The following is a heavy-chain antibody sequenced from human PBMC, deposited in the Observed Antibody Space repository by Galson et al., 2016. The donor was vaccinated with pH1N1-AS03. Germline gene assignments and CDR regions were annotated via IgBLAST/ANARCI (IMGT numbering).Heavy chain of an antibody. CDR1: GFTFDCFY. CDR2: ISTAGITT. CDR3: ARNWNYFNL. J-gene: IGHJ4*02. V-gene: IGHV3-11*01. Sequence: SLRLSCAASGFTFDCFYMSWIRQAPGKGLECISFISTAGITTHYADSVKGRFTISRDNANNSLYLEMTSLRPEDTAIYYCARNWNYFNLWGQGVLVTVSS. D-gene: IGHD1-1*01.